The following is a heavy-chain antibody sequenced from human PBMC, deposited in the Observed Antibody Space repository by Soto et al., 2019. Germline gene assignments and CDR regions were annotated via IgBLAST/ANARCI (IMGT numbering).Heavy chain of an antibody. CDR3: ERARMAYSSLEEFCMDV. J-gene: IGHJ6*02. D-gene: IGHD6-13*01. Sequence: GVSLRLSCAASGFTFSSYAMHWVRQAPGKGLEWVAVISYDGSNKYYADSVKGRFTISRDNSKNTLYLQMNSLRAEDTAVYYCERARMAYSSLEEFCMDVLGQGTPVT. CDR1: GFTFSSYA. CDR2: ISYDGSNK. V-gene: IGHV3-30-3*01.